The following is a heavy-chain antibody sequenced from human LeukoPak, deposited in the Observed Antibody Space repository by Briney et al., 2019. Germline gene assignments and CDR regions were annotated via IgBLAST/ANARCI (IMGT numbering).Heavy chain of an antibody. D-gene: IGHD5-18*01. CDR3: AKASRFGYSYGPREYFYYMDV. V-gene: IGHV3-23*01. CDR1: GFTFTSFG. Sequence: GGTLRLSCAASGFTFTSFGMSWVRQAPGKGLEWVSTISGSGGSTYYADSVKGRFTISRDNSKNTLYLQMNTLRAEDTAVYYCAKASRFGYSYGPREYFYYMDVWGRGTTVTISS. CDR2: ISGSGGST. J-gene: IGHJ6*03.